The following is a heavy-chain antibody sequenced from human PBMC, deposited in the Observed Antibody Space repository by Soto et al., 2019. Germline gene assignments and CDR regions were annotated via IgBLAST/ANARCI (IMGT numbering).Heavy chain of an antibody. Sequence: PGGSLRLSCAASGFTFSSYSMNWVRQAPGKGLEWISYVISSGNTIYYADSVKGRFTISRDNAKNSLYLQMNSLRAEDTAVYFCARDSVGDGGVSDFYFDFWGHGTLVTVSS. D-gene: IGHD2-21*02. J-gene: IGHJ4*01. V-gene: IGHV3-48*01. CDR1: GFTFSSYS. CDR2: VISSGNTI. CDR3: ARDSVGDGGVSDFYFDF.